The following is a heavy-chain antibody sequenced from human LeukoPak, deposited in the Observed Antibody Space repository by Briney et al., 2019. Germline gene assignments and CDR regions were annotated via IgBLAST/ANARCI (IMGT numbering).Heavy chain of an antibody. J-gene: IGHJ4*02. D-gene: IGHD2-15*01. CDR2: ISWNSGSI. Sequence: GGSLRLSCAASGFTFDDYAMHWVRQAPGKGLEWVSGISWNSGSIGYADSVKGRFTISRDNAKNPLYLQMNSLRAEDMALYYCAKDYCSGGSCYYFDYWGQGTLVTVSS. CDR3: AKDYCSGGSCYYFDY. V-gene: IGHV3-9*03. CDR1: GFTFDDYA.